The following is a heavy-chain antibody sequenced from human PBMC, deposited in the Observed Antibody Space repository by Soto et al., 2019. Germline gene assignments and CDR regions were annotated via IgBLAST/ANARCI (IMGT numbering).Heavy chain of an antibody. Sequence: KPSETLSLTCTVSGASISSSRYYWGWIRQPPGKGLEWIGSIFYSGSTYYNPSLKSRVTISVDTSKNHFSLKLSSVTAADTAVYYCARPLEMATITGGFGYWGQGTLVTVPQ. V-gene: IGHV4-39*02. CDR3: ARPLEMATITGGFGY. CDR1: GASISSSRYY. CDR2: IFYSGST. D-gene: IGHD5-12*01. J-gene: IGHJ4*02.